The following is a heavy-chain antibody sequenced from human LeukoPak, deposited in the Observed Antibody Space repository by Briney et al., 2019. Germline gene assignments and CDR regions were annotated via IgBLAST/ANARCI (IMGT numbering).Heavy chain of an antibody. J-gene: IGHJ4*02. V-gene: IGHV4-4*07. CDR3: ARGPVGGDADY. CDR1: GGSFSSYY. Sequence: AETLCLTCTVSGGSFSSYYMSWIRQPAGKGLEWIGRIYTSGSTNYNPFLKRRVTISVDTSKTQFSLKLSSVTAADTAVYYCARGPVGGDADYWGQGTLVTVSS. D-gene: IGHD2-21*02. CDR2: IYTSGST.